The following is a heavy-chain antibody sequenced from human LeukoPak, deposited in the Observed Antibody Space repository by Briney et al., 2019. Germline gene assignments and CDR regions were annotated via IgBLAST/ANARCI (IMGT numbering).Heavy chain of an antibody. D-gene: IGHD5-18*01. Sequence: SETLSLTCHVSDDSISSYHWTWIRQPAGKGLEWIGRVHSSGTTDYNPSLRSRVAMSVETSKNQLSLWLSSATAADTAVYYCARVGKRGFHFGYVRSDALDVWGHGTMVAVPS. V-gene: IGHV4-4*07. J-gene: IGHJ3*01. CDR2: VHSSGTT. CDR1: DDSISSYH. CDR3: ARVGKRGFHFGYVRSDALDV.